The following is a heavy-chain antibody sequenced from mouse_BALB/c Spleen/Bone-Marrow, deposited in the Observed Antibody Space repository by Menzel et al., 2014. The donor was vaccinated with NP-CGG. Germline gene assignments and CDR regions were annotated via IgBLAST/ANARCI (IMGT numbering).Heavy chain of an antibody. J-gene: IGHJ3*01. CDR3: ARSDYRYDPLAN. CDR1: GYTFTDYW. Sequence: VQLKQSGAELVMPGASVKMSCKASGYTFTDYWMYWVKQRPGQGLEWIGAIDTSDSYISYNQKFKGKATLTVDESSSTAYMQLSSLTSEDSAVYHCARSDYRYDPLANWGQGTLVTVSA. V-gene: IGHV1-69*01. CDR2: IDTSDSYI. D-gene: IGHD2-14*01.